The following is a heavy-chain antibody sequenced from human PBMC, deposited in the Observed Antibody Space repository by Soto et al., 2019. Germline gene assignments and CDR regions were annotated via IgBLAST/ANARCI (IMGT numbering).Heavy chain of an antibody. Sequence: SETLSLTCSVSGGSVSSSRYYWDWIRQPPGKGLEWIGNIYYSGSTNYNPSLKSRVTISVDTSMNQFSLKLRFVTAADSAIYYCAREDRDDNRGPGNWGQGTLVTVSS. V-gene: IGHV4-39*02. CDR1: GGSVSSSRYY. J-gene: IGHJ1*01. D-gene: IGHD1-1*01. CDR3: AREDRDDNRGPGN. CDR2: IYYSGST.